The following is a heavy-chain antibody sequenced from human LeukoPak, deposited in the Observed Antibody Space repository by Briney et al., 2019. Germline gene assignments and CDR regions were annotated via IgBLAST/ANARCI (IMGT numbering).Heavy chain of an antibody. CDR2: IRFDGTKQ. CDR3: ARDDAYLRLGA. Sequence: GGSLRLSCVPASGFTFSSHGMHRVRQAPGKGLEWVAGIRFDGTKQYYRDSAKGRFTVSRDDSKNTLYLQMNSLRDEDTAVYYCARDDAYLRLGAWGQGTLVTVSS. D-gene: IGHD3-16*01. V-gene: IGHV3-33*01. J-gene: IGHJ5*02. CDR1: GFTFSSHG.